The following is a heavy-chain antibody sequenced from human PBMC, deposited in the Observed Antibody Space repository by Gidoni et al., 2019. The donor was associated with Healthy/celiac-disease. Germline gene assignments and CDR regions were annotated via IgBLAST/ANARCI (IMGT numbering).Heavy chain of an antibody. D-gene: IGHD3-22*01. CDR2: IDHSGST. CDR3: ARGHDSSGYYVDY. CDR1: GGSFSGYY. Sequence: QVQLQQWGAGLLKPSETLSLTCAVHGGSFSGYYWSWIRQPPGKGLEWIGEIDHSGSTNYNPSLKSRVTISVDTSKNQFSLKLSSVTAADTAVYYCARGHDSSGYYVDYWGQGTLVTVSS. J-gene: IGHJ4*02. V-gene: IGHV4-34*01.